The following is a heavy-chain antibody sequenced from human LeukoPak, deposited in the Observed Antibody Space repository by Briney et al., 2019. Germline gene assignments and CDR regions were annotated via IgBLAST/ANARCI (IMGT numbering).Heavy chain of an antibody. CDR1: GFSFSTFG. D-gene: IGHD1-1*01. V-gene: IGHV3-30*02. CDR2: IRYDGNDK. Sequence: GGSLRLSCAASGFSFSTFGVYWVRQVPGKGLEWVAFIRYDGNDKYYGDSAKDRFTISRDNSKNTLYLQMNSLTTDDTGVYYYAKDSQLDVGSDYYYYFYMDVWGGGATVTVSS. CDR3: AKDSQLDVGSDYYYYFYMDV. J-gene: IGHJ6*03.